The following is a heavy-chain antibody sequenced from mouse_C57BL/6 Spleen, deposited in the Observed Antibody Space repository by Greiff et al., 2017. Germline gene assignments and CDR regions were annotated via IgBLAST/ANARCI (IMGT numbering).Heavy chain of an antibody. CDR2: IDPSDSET. V-gene: IGHV1-52*01. J-gene: IGHJ4*01. D-gene: IGHD2-5*01. CDR3: ARGSNYYYAMDY. Sequence: QVQLQQPGAELVRPGSSVTLSCKASGYTFTSYWMHWVKQRPIQGLEWIGNIDPSDSETHYNQKFKDKATLTVDKSSSTAYMQLSSLTSEDSAVYYCARGSNYYYAMDYWGQGTSVTVSS. CDR1: GYTFTSYW.